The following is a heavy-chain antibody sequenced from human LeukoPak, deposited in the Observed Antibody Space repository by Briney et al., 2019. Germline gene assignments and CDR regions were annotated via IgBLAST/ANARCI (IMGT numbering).Heavy chain of an antibody. Sequence: GGSLRLSCATSGFGSSNYAMSWVRQAPGEGLEWVSAISESGGSTYYADSVKGRFTISRDNAKNSLYLQMNSLRAEDTAVYYCARAHRGVMVRGVGGWFDPWGQGTLVTVSS. CDR2: ISESGGST. V-gene: IGHV3-23*01. CDR3: ARAHRGVMVRGVGGWFDP. J-gene: IGHJ5*02. D-gene: IGHD3-10*01. CDR1: GFGSSNYA.